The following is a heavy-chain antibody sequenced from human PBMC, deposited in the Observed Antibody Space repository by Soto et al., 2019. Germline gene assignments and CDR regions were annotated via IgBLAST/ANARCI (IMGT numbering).Heavy chain of an antibody. CDR1: GFTFSNAW. V-gene: IGHV3-15*07. D-gene: IGHD5-18*01. CDR2: IKSKTDGGTT. J-gene: IGHJ6*02. CDR3: TTDKVQLWSTYYYYGMDV. Sequence: VQLVESGGGLVKPGGSLRLSCAASGFTFSNAWMNWVRQAPGKGLEWVGRIKSKTDGGTTDYAAPVKGRFTISRDDSKNTLYLQMNSLKTEDTAVYYCTTDKVQLWSTYYYYGMDVWGQGTTVTVSS.